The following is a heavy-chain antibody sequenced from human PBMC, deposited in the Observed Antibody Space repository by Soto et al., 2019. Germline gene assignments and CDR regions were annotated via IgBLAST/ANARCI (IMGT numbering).Heavy chain of an antibody. J-gene: IGHJ4*02. CDR3: ARDGAYYGGNPLV. V-gene: IGHV3-66*01. D-gene: IGHD4-17*01. CDR1: GFTVSSNY. Sequence: EVQLVESGGGLVQPGGSLRLSCAASGFTVSSNYMSWVRQAPGKGLEWVSVIYSGGSTYYADSVKGRFTISRDNSKNTLYLQRNSLRAEDTAVYYCARDGAYYGGNPLVWGQGTLVTVSS. CDR2: IYSGGST.